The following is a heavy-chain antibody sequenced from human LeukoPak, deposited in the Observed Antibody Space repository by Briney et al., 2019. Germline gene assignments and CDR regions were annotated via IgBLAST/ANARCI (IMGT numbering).Heavy chain of an antibody. Sequence: ASVKVSCKASGYTFTSYDINWVRQATGQGLEWMGWMNPNSGNAGYAQKFQGRVTMTRNTSISTAYMELSSLRSEDTAVYYCARGCLHSGYDFDYWGQGTLVTVSS. V-gene: IGHV1-8*01. CDR1: GYTFTSYD. J-gene: IGHJ4*02. CDR3: ARGCLHSGYDFDY. D-gene: IGHD5-12*01. CDR2: MNPNSGNA.